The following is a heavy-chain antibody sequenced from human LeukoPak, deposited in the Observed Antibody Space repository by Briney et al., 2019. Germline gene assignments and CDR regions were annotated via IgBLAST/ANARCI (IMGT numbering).Heavy chain of an antibody. CDR3: ARDQGLVLRFLEWLDAFDI. Sequence: PGGSLRLSCVASGFTFSTYDMHWVRQTPGKGLEWVSAIGKAGDTHYPGSVKGRFTISRENAKNSLYLQMNSLRAEDTAVYYCARDQGLVLRFLEWLDAFDIWGQGTMVTVSS. D-gene: IGHD3-3*01. J-gene: IGHJ3*02. CDR1: GFTFSTYD. V-gene: IGHV3-13*01. CDR2: IGKAGDT.